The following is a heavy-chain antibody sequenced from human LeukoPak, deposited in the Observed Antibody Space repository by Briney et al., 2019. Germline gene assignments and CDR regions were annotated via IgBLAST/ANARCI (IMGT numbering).Heavy chain of an antibody. J-gene: IGHJ4*02. CDR1: GFTFTNAW. V-gene: IGHV3-23*01. D-gene: IGHD1-26*01. Sequence: SGGSLRLSCAASGFTFTNAWMSWVRQAPGKGLEWVSAISGSGGSTYYADSVKGRFTISRDNSKNTLYLQMNSLRAEDTAVYYCAKDPGIVGANSFWSDEVEVGDYWGQGTLVAVSS. CDR3: AKDPGIVGANSFWSDEVEVGDY. CDR2: ISGSGGST.